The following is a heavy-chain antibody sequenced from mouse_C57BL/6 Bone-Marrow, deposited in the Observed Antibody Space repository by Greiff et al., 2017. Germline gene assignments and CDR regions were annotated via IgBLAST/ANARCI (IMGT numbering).Heavy chain of an antibody. V-gene: IGHV1-64*01. CDR1: GYTFTSYW. CDR3: ARSGDSSGYFDY. CDR2: IHPNSGST. J-gene: IGHJ2*01. Sequence: QVQLKQPGAELVKPGASVKLSCKASGYTFTSYWMHWVKQRPGQGLEWIGMIHPNSGSTNYNEKFKGKATLTADKSSSTAYMELRSLTSEDSAVYFCARSGDSSGYFDYWGQGTTLTVSS. D-gene: IGHD3-2*02.